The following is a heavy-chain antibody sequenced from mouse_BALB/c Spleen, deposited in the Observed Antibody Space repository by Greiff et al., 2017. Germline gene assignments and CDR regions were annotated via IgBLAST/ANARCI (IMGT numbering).Heavy chain of an antibody. J-gene: IGHJ4*01. CDR1: GYSFTGYY. CDR2: ISCYNGAT. Sequence: LVKTGASVKISCKASGYSFTGYYMHWVKQSHGKSLEWIGYISCYNGATSYNQKFKGKATFTVDTSSSTAYMQFNSLTSEDSAVYFCARRGDITTVVAPYAMDYWGQGTSVTVSS. CDR3: ARRGDITTVVAPYAMDY. V-gene: IGHV1S34*01. D-gene: IGHD1-1*01.